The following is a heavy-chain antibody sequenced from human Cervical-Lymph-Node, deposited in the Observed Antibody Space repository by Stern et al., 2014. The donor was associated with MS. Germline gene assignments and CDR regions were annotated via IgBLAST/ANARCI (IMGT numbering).Heavy chain of an antibody. Sequence: VQLPESGGAVVQPGRPLKPSCAASGFTFSSYGTHWVRQAPATGTEWVTVISYDGNHKYYAASVKGRFTISRDNSKNTLHLQMNSVTPDDTAIYYCARDYEDTSMLFDHWGQGTLVTVSS. J-gene: IGHJ4*02. CDR1: GFTFSSYG. CDR2: ISYDGNHK. D-gene: IGHD2-8*01. V-gene: IGHV3-30*03. CDR3: ARDYEDTSMLFDH.